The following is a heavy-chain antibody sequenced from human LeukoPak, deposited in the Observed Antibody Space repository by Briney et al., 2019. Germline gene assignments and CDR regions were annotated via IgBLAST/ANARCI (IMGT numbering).Heavy chain of an antibody. D-gene: IGHD3-16*02. Sequence: PGGSLRLPCAASGFTFSGSAMHWVRQASGKGLEWVGRIRSKANSYATAYAASVKGRFTISRDDSKNTAYLQMNSLKTEDTAVYYCTTSPPVMITFGGVIVSYNWFDPWGQGTLVTVSS. J-gene: IGHJ5*02. CDR2: IRSKANSYAT. CDR3: TTSPPVMITFGGVIVSYNWFDP. V-gene: IGHV3-73*01. CDR1: GFTFSGSA.